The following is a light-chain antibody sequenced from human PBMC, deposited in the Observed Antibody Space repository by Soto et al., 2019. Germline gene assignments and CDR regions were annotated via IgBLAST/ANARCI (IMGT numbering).Light chain of an antibody. Sequence: DVVMTQSPLSLPVTLGQPSSISCSSNQSLVHSDGIAYFSWFQQRPGRSPRRLIYKVSNRDSGVPARFSGSGSGTDFTLKISRVEAEDVGFYYCMQALQAPLTFGQGTKVDIK. CDR2: KVS. J-gene: IGKJ1*01. CDR1: QSLVHSDGIAY. CDR3: MQALQAPLT. V-gene: IGKV2-30*02.